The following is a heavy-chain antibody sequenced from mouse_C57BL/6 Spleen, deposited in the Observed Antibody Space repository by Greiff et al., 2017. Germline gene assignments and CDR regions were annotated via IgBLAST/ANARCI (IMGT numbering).Heavy chain of an antibody. CDR2: IHPNSGST. CDR1: GYTFTSYW. D-gene: IGHD1-1*01. J-gene: IGHJ1*03. V-gene: IGHV1-64*01. Sequence: VQLQQPGAELVKPGASVKLSCKASGYTFTSYWMHWVKQSPGQGLEWIGMIHPNSGSTNYNEKFKSKATLTVDKSSSTAYMQLSSLTSEDSAVYYCESGGRYEDFGVWGTGTTVTAAS. CDR3: ESGGRYEDFGV.